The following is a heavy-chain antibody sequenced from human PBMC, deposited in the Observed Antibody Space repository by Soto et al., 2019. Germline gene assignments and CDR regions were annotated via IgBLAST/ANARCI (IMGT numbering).Heavy chain of an antibody. CDR1: GYSFTSYW. V-gene: IGHV5-51*01. Sequence: PGESLKISCKGSGYSFTSYWIGWVRQMPWKGLEWMGIIYPGDSDTRYSPSFQGQVTISADKSISTAYLQWSSLKASDTAMYYCARASSSSTLDYHYDGMDVWAQGTTDTGSS. J-gene: IGHJ6*02. CDR2: IYPGDSDT. CDR3: ARASSSSTLDYHYDGMDV. D-gene: IGHD6-13*01.